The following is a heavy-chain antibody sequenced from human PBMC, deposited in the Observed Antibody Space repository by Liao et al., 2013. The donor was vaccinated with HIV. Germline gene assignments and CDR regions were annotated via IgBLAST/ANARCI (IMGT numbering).Heavy chain of an antibody. J-gene: IGHJ3*01. V-gene: IGHV4-30-2*01. CDR2: FYHSGTT. Sequence: QLQLQESGSGLVKPSQTLSLTCTVSGASLSYGGYSWSWIRQTPGKGLEWIGYFYHSGTTYYNPSLKSRVSISIDRSRNQFSLRLSSMTAADTAVYFCARAVSSDNYHDAFDFLGAKGQWSPSLQ. CDR3: ARAVSSDNYHDAFDFL. D-gene: IGHD6-19*01. CDR1: GASLSYGGYS.